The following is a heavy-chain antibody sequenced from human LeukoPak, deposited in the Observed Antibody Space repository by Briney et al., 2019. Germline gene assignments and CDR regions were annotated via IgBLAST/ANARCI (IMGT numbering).Heavy chain of an antibody. D-gene: IGHD1-26*01. CDR1: GFTASGTY. Sequence: GGSLRLSCAASGFTASGTYMSWGRQAPGKGLEWVSVIYSGAGTYYADSVKGRFTISRDNSKNTLHLQMNSLRAEDTAVYYCARVGSGNYYKYFEHWGQGTLVTVSS. J-gene: IGHJ4*02. CDR2: IYSGAGT. CDR3: ARVGSGNYYKYFEH. V-gene: IGHV3-53*01.